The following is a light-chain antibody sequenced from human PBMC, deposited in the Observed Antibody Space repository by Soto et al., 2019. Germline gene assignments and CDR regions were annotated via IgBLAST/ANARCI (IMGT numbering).Light chain of an antibody. V-gene: IGKV3-15*01. CDR3: QQYNSWLWT. CDR1: QSVSSY. J-gene: IGKJ1*01. Sequence: EIVLTQSPATLSLSPGERATLSCRASQSVSSYLAWYKQKPGQAPRLLIYDASNRATGIPARFSGSGSGTEFTLIISSLQSEDSAVYYCQQYNSWLWTFGQGTKVDIK. CDR2: DAS.